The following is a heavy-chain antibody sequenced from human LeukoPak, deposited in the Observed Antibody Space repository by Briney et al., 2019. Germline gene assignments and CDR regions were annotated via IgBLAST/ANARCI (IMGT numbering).Heavy chain of an antibody. CDR1: GGSISSYY. Sequence: PSETLSLTCTVSGGSISSYYWSWIRQPPGKGLEWIGYIYYSGSTNYNPSLKSRVTISVDTSKNQFSLKLSSVTAADTAVYYCARLAEMATIPSPNDAFDIWGQGTMVTVSS. CDR2: IYYSGST. V-gene: IGHV4-59*01. J-gene: IGHJ3*02. CDR3: ARLAEMATIPSPNDAFDI. D-gene: IGHD5-24*01.